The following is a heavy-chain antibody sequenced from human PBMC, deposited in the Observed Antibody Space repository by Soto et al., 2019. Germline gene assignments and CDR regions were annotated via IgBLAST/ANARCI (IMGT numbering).Heavy chain of an antibody. CDR1: GLSLSTSGMC. CDR3: ARTRYSGSDNSMDV. V-gene: IGHV2-70*01. J-gene: IGHJ6*02. Sequence: VSGPTLVNPTQTLTLTCTFSGLSLSTSGMCVSWIRQPPGKALEWLAFVDWDDDRYYTTSLKTRLTISKDTSKNQVVLTMTNVDPVDTATYYCARTRYSGSDNSMDVWGQGSTVTVSS. CDR2: VDWDDDR. D-gene: IGHD5-12*01.